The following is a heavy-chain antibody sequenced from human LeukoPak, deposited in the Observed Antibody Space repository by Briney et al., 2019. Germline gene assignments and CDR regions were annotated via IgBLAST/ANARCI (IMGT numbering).Heavy chain of an antibody. V-gene: IGHV4-59*01. CDR1: GGSISSYY. J-gene: IGHJ4*02. CDR3: ARGAAGTGAADY. D-gene: IGHD6-13*01. CDR2: THYSGST. Sequence: SETLSLTCTVSGGSISSYYWSWIRQPPEKGLEWIGYTHYSGSTKYNPSLKSRLTTSLDTSKNQFSLRLSSVTAADTAVYFCARGAAGTGAADYWGQGTLVTVSS.